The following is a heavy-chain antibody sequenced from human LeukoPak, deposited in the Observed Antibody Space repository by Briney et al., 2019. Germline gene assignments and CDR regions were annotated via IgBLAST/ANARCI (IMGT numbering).Heavy chain of an antibody. Sequence: RGSLRLSCAASGFTVSSNYMSWVRQAPGKGLEWVSVIYSGGSTYYADSVKGRFTISRDNSKNTLYLQMNSLRAEDTAVYYCASERNYYDSSGYYYFDYWGQGTLVTVSS. CDR1: GFTVSSNY. CDR3: ASERNYYDSSGYYYFDY. V-gene: IGHV3-53*01. J-gene: IGHJ4*02. CDR2: IYSGGST. D-gene: IGHD3-22*01.